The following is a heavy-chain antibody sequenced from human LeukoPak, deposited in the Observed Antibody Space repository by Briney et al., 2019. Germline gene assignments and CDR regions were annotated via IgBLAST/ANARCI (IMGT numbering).Heavy chain of an antibody. V-gene: IGHV4-59*12. J-gene: IGHJ4*02. Sequence: SETLSLTCTVSGGSISSYYWSWIRQPPGKGLEWIGCIYYSGNTSYIPSLKRRVTISVDRSKNQFSLKLSSVTTADTAVYYCARANGYYGSGIPYFDYWGQGTLVTVSS. CDR3: ARANGYYGSGIPYFDY. D-gene: IGHD3-10*01. CDR1: GGSISSYY. CDR2: IYYSGNT.